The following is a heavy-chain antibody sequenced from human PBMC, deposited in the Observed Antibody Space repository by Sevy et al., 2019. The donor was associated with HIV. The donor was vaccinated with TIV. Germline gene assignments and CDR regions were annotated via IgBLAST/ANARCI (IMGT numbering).Heavy chain of an antibody. CDR1: GFTFRSYT. CDR3: ARVRPYDTRDFDY. Sequence: GGSLRLSCVASGFTFRSYTMKWVRQAPGKGLECVSSIISSGSYIYYADSVKGRFTISRDDAKNSLYLQMNTLRAEDAALYYCARVRPYDTRDFDYWGQGTLVTVSS. V-gene: IGHV3-21*01. CDR2: IISSGSYI. J-gene: IGHJ4*02. D-gene: IGHD3-22*01.